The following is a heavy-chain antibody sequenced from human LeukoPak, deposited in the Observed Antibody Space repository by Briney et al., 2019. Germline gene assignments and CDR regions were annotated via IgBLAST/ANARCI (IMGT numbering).Heavy chain of an antibody. CDR2: INAGNGNT. CDR1: GYTFTSYA. Sequence: ASVKVSCKASGYTFTSYAMHWVRQAPGQRLEWMGWINAGNGNTKYSQKFQGRVTITRDTSASTAYMELSSLRSEDTAVYYCARDSGNYYDSRGYGDYWGQGTLVTVSS. D-gene: IGHD3-22*01. CDR3: ARDSGNYYDSRGYGDY. V-gene: IGHV1-3*01. J-gene: IGHJ4*02.